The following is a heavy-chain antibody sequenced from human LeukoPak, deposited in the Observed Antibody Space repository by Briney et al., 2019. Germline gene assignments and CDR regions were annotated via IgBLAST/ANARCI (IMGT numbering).Heavy chain of an antibody. CDR2: INPNSGGT. V-gene: IGHV1-2*02. J-gene: IGHJ4*02. Sequence: ASVKVSCKASGYTFSDHYMQWVRQAAGQGFEWLGWINPNSGGTSYARKFRGRVTMTRDMSLSTAYMELSRLTYDDTAVYYCARGALDPETVTNYFEYWAQGTLVTVSS. CDR1: GYTFSDHY. D-gene: IGHD4-17*01. CDR3: ARGALDPETVTNYFEY.